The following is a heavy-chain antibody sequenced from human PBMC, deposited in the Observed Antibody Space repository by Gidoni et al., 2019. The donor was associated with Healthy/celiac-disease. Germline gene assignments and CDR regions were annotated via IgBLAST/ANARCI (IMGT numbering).Heavy chain of an antibody. CDR1: GFTFSSYD. D-gene: IGHD3-22*01. J-gene: IGHJ3*02. Sequence: EVQLVESGGGLVQPGGSLRLSCAASGFTFSSYDMHWVRQATGKGLEWVSAIGTAGDTYYPGSVKGRFTISRENAKNSLYLQMNSLRAGDTAVYYCARGGAYYYDSSGYYNDVFDIWGQGTMVTVSS. V-gene: IGHV3-13*01. CDR3: ARGGAYYYDSSGYYNDVFDI. CDR2: IGTAGDT.